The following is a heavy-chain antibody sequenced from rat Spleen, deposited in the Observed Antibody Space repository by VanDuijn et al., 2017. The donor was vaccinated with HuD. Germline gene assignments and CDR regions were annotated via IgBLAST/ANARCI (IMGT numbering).Heavy chain of an antibody. CDR1: GFTFSDYA. V-gene: IGHV5-17*01. CDR2: IIYDGTST. CDR3: TREETLYWYFDF. Sequence: EVQLVESGGGLVQPGRSLKLSCAASGFTFSDYAMAWVRQSPKKGLEWVATIIYDGTSTYYRDSVRGRFTLSRDNAKSTLYLQMNSLRSEDTATYYCTREETLYWYFDFWGPGTMVTVSS. J-gene: IGHJ1*01. D-gene: IGHD4-2*01.